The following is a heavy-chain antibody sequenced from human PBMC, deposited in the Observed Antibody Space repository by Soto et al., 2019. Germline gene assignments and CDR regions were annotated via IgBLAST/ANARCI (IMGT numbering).Heavy chain of an antibody. J-gene: IGHJ4*02. D-gene: IGHD3-16*01. CDR2: IKYDGNEK. CDR1: GGICTNYW. Sequence: VGSLRLSCAASGGICTNYWMSRVRQATGKGLEWVAIIKYDGNEKYYVDPVKGRFTISRDNAKNSVYLQMNSLRAEDTAVYYCARVKYYDRNFDYWGQGTLVTVSS. V-gene: IGHV3-7*05. CDR3: ARVKYYDRNFDY.